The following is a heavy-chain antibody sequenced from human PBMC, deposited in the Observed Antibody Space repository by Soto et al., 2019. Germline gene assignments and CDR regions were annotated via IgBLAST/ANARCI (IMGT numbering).Heavy chain of an antibody. CDR3: ARDGGPSTVQYYYYGMDV. CDR2: INPNSGGT. Sequence: ASVKVSCKASGYTFTGYYMHWVRQAPGQGLEWMGWINPNSGGTNYAQKFQGWVTMTRDTSISTAYMELSRLRSDDTAVYYCARDGGPSTVQYYYYGMDVWGQGTTVTVSS. CDR1: GYTFTGYY. J-gene: IGHJ6*02. V-gene: IGHV1-2*04. D-gene: IGHD4-17*01.